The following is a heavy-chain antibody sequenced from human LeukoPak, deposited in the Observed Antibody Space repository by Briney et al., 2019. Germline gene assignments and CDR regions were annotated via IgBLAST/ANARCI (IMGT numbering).Heavy chain of an antibody. J-gene: IGHJ6*02. CDR1: GFTFSDSW. Sequence: GGSLRLSCAASGFTFSDSWMSWVRQAPGKGLEWVANMNQDGSAKGYVDSVKGRFTISRDNARNSLYLQMSSLRPEDTAVYYCATYTHWVDGDVWGQGTTVTVSS. CDR3: ATYTHWVDGDV. D-gene: IGHD3-16*01. V-gene: IGHV3-7*01. CDR2: MNQDGSAK.